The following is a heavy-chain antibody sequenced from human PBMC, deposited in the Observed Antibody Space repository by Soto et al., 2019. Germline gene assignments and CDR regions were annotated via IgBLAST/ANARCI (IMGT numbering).Heavy chain of an antibody. CDR2: IRSKANSYAT. J-gene: IGHJ6*02. CDR3: IRGPSEATRYYYYGMDV. Sequence: EVQLVESGGGLVQPGGSLKLSCAASGFTFSGSAMHWVRQASGKGLEWVGRIRSKANSYATAYAASVKGRFTISRDDAKNTAYLQRNSPKNADTAVYYCIRGPSEATRYYYYGMDVWGQGTTVTVSS. V-gene: IGHV3-73*02. CDR1: GFTFSGSA.